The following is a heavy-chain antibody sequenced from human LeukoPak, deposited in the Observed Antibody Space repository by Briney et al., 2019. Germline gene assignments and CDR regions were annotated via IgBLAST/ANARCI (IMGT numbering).Heavy chain of an antibody. V-gene: IGHV4-39*07. CDR2: IYYSGST. CDR3: AKLGPYGSLNWFDP. CDR1: GGSISSNSYY. Sequence: KTSETLSLTCTVSGGSISSNSYYWGWIRQPPGKGLEWVGSIYYSGSTYYNPSLKSRVTISVDTSKNQFSLKLSSVTAADTAVYYCAKLGPYGSLNWFDPWGQGTLVTVSS. J-gene: IGHJ5*02. D-gene: IGHD1-26*01.